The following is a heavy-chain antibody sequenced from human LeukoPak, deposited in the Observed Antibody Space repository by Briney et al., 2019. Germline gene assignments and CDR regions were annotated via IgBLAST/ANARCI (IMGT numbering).Heavy chain of an antibody. J-gene: IGHJ4*02. CDR3: ARDIQPRTFKIVVVPAAGY. Sequence: ASVKVSCKASGYTFTGYYMHWVRQAPGQGLEWMGWINPNSGGTNYAQKFQGRVTMTRDTSISTAYMELSRLRSDDTAVYYCARDIQPRTFKIVVVPAAGYWGQGTLVTVSS. CDR1: GYTFTGYY. CDR2: INPNSGGT. D-gene: IGHD2-2*01. V-gene: IGHV1-2*02.